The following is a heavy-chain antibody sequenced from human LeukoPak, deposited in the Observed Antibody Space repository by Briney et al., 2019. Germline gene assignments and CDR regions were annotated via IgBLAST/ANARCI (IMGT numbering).Heavy chain of an antibody. CDR3: ARALYRQHIVVVNAKNYWYFDL. CDR1: GFTFSNSS. CDR2: ISSSSDYI. V-gene: IGHV3-21*01. J-gene: IGHJ2*01. D-gene: IGHD2-21*01. Sequence: PGGSLRLSCAASGFTFSNSSMNWARQAPGKGLEWVSSISSSSDYIYDADSVKGRFTISRDNAKNSLYLQMNSLRAEDTAVYYCARALYRQHIVVVNAKNYWYFDLWGRGTLVTVSS.